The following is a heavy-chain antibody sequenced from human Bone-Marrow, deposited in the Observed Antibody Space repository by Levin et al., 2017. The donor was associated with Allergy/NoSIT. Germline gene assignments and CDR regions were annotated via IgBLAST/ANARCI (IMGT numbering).Heavy chain of an antibody. V-gene: IGHV3-30-3*01. J-gene: IGHJ3*02. D-gene: IGHD6-19*01. CDR2: ISYDGSNK. CDR1: GFTFSSYA. Sequence: PGGSLRLSCAASGFTFSSYAMHWVRQAPGKGLEWVAVISYDGSNKYYADSVKGRFTISRDNSKNTLYLQMNSLRAEDTAVYYCARVVVAEDDAFDIWGQGTMVTVSS. CDR3: ARVVVAEDDAFDI.